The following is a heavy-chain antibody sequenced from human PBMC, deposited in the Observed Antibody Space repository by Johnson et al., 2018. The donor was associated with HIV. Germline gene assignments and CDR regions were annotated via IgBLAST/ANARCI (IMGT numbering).Heavy chain of an antibody. V-gene: IGHV3-48*04. J-gene: IGHJ3*02. CDR1: GFTFSNYP. CDR3: ARGPVDTAMGNDAFDI. D-gene: IGHD5-18*01. CDR2: ISSSGSTI. Sequence: VQLVESGGGVVQPGRSLRLSCAASGFTFSNYPMNWVRQAPGKGLEWVSYISSSGSTIYYADPVKGRFTISRDNAKNLVYLQMNSLRAEDTAVYYCARGPVDTAMGNDAFDIWGQGTMVTVSS.